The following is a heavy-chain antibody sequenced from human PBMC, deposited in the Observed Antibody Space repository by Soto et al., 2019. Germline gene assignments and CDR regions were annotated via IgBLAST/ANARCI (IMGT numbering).Heavy chain of an antibody. CDR3: AKDRGVITGTTDNWFDP. D-gene: IGHD1-7*01. V-gene: IGHV3-23*01. CDR2: ISGSGGST. J-gene: IGHJ5*02. CDR1: GFTFSSYA. Sequence: GGSLRLSCAASGFTFSSYAMSWVRQAPGKGLEWVSAISGSGGSTYYADSVKGRFTISRDNSKNTLYLQMNSLRAEDTAVYYCAKDRGVITGTTDNWFDPWGQGTQVTSPQ.